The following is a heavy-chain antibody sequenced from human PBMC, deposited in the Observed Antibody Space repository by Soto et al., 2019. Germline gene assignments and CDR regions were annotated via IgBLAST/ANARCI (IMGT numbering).Heavy chain of an antibody. CDR2: IGWNSGSI. Sequence: GGSLRLSCAASGFTFGDYAMQWVRQAPGKGLEWVSAIGWNSGSIDYADSVKGRFTISRDNAKNSLYLQMNSLRAEDTALYYCAKSYTTRRWPITTLYSGQGPRVTLS. V-gene: IGHV3-9*01. CDR1: GFTFGDYA. CDR3: AKSYTTRRWPITTLY. J-gene: IGHJ4*02. D-gene: IGHD1-1*01.